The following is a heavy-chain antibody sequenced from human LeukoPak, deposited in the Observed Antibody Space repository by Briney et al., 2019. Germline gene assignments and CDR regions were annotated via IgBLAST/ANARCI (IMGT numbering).Heavy chain of an antibody. V-gene: IGHV3-21*04. CDR3: AKVEGLIGSYSNS. J-gene: IGHJ4*02. CDR2: ISSSSSYI. D-gene: IGHD4-11*01. Sequence: PGGSLRLSCAASGFIFSSYSMNWVRQAPGKGLEWVSSISSSSSYIYYADSVKGRFTISRDNAKNSLYLQMNSLRAEDTAVYYCAKVEGLIGSYSNSWGQGTLVTVSS. CDR1: GFIFSSYS.